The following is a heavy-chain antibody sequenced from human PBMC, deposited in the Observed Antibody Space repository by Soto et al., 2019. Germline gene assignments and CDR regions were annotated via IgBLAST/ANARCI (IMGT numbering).Heavy chain of an antibody. J-gene: IGHJ3*02. CDR1: GITFRNYA. CDR2: INPSGGST. D-gene: IGHD6-13*01. V-gene: IGHV1-46*01. CDR3: AREVAADGTFREDVFDI. Sequence: ASVKVSCKASGITFRNYAFSWVRQAPGQGLEWMGIINPSGGSTSYAQKFQGRVTMTRDTSTSTVYMELSSLRSEDTAVYYCAREVAADGTFREDVFDIWGQGTLVT.